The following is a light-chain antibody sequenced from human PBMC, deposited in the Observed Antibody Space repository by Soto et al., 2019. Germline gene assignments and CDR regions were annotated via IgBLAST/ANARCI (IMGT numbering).Light chain of an antibody. CDR3: SSSSRSSNPSYV. Sequence: QSVLTQPASVSGSPGQSIYISCTGTSSDVGGYNYVSWYQQHPGKAPKLMIYEVSNRPSGVSNRFSGSKSGNTASLTISGLQAEDEADYSCSSSSRSSNPSYVFETGTKLTVL. V-gene: IGLV2-14*01. J-gene: IGLJ1*01. CDR2: EVS. CDR1: SSDVGGYNY.